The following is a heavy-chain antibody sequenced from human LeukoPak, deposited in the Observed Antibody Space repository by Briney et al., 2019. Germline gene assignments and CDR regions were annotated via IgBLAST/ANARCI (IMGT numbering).Heavy chain of an antibody. D-gene: IGHD3-10*01. Sequence: GGSLRLSCSASGFTFSSYAMHWVRQAPGKGLEYVSAISSNGGSTYYADSVKGRFTISRDNSKNTLYLQMSSLRAEDTVVYYCVKGELLWFGELNPDAFDIWGQGTMVTVSS. CDR3: VKGELLWFGELNPDAFDI. CDR1: GFTFSSYA. V-gene: IGHV3-64D*06. CDR2: ISSNGGST. J-gene: IGHJ3*02.